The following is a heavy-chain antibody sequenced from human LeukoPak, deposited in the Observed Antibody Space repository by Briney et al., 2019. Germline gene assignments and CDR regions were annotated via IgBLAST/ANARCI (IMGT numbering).Heavy chain of an antibody. V-gene: IGHV3-15*01. D-gene: IGHD7-27*01. CDR2: IRSKTDGGTT. J-gene: IGHJ4*02. Sequence: GSLRLSCAASGFTFINARMTWVRQAPGKGLEWLGRIRSKTDGGTTDYAAVVRGRFTISRDDSKDTLYLQMNSLEAEDTAVYYCTTDDWGTAAYWGQGTLVSVS. CDR3: TTDDWGTAAY. CDR1: GFTFINAR.